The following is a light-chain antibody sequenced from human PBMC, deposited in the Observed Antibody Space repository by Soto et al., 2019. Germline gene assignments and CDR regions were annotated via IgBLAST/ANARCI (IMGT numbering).Light chain of an antibody. CDR3: QRYNSYET. J-gene: IGKJ1*01. Sequence: DIQMTQSPSTLSASVGDRVTITCRASQSISSWLAWYQQKPGKAPKLLIYDTSSLESGVPSRFSGSGSGTEFTLTISSLQPDDFATYYCQRYNSYETFGQGTKADIK. CDR1: QSISSW. V-gene: IGKV1-5*01. CDR2: DTS.